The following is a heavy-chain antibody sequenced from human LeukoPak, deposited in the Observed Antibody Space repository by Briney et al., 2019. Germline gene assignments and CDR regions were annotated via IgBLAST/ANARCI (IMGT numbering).Heavy chain of an antibody. CDR1: GYTFTGYY. D-gene: IGHD6-6*01. CDR2: INPNSGGT. V-gene: IGHV1-2*02. J-gene: IGHJ6*03. CDR3: ARAQYRPEGYYYYIDV. Sequence: ASVKVSCKAFGYTFTGYYMHWVRQAPGQGLEWMGWINPNSGGTNYAQKFQGRVTMTRDTSISTAYMELSRLRSDDTAVYYCARAQYRPEGYYYYIDVWGKGTTVTISS.